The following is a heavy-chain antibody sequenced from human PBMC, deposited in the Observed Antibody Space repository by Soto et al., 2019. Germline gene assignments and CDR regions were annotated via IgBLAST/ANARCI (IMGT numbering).Heavy chain of an antibody. D-gene: IGHD5-18*01. CDR1: GGSISSGGYY. V-gene: IGHV4-31*03. CDR3: ASGGPTWIQLWPYFDY. Sequence: QVQLQESGPGLVKPSQTLSLTCTVSGGSISSGGYYWSWIRQHPGKGLEGIGYIYYSGSTYYNPSLKSRVTISVDTAKNQFSLKLSSVTAADTAVYYCASGGPTWIQLWPYFDYWGQGTLVTVSS. J-gene: IGHJ4*02. CDR2: IYYSGST.